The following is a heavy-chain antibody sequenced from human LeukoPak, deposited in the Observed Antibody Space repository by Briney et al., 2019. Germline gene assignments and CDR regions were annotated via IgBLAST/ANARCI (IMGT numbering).Heavy chain of an antibody. CDR2: IYYSGST. D-gene: IGHD5-12*01. J-gene: IGHJ4*02. CDR1: GGSTRSGDYY. V-gene: IGHV4-30-4*01. Sequence: SETLSLTCTVSGGSTRSGDYYWSWIRQPPGKGLEWIGYIYYSGSTYYNPSLKSQITISVDASKNRFSLQLNSVTAADTAVYYCARLRVSVTTTSDFDYWGQGTLVTVSS. CDR3: ARLRVSVTTTSDFDY.